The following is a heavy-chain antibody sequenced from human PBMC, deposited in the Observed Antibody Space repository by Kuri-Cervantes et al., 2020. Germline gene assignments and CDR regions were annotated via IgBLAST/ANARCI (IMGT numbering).Heavy chain of an antibody. CDR2: IYYSGNA. Sequence: SETLSLTCTVSDGSISSYYWSWIRQPPGKGLELIGYIYYSGNANYNPSLKSRVTMSVDTSKNQFSLRLSSVTAADTAVYYCARTLPRYFDWLLLGPKDPYYFDYWGQGTLVTVSS. CDR3: ARTLPRYFDWLLLGPKDPYYFDY. V-gene: IGHV4-59*01. D-gene: IGHD3-9*01. CDR1: DGSISSYY. J-gene: IGHJ4*02.